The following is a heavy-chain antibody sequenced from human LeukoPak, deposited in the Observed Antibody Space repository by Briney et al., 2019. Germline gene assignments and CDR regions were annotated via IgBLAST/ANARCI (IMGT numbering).Heavy chain of an antibody. Sequence: GGSLRLSCAASGFTFSSYWMSWVRQAPGKGLEWVANIKQDGSEKYYVDSVKGRFTISRDNAKNSLYLQMNSLRAEDTAVYYCARDGRTYYDILTGYYFDYWGQGTLVTVSS. D-gene: IGHD3-9*01. CDR2: IKQDGSEK. CDR3: ARDGRTYYDILTGYYFDY. J-gene: IGHJ4*02. V-gene: IGHV3-7*03. CDR1: GFTFSSYW.